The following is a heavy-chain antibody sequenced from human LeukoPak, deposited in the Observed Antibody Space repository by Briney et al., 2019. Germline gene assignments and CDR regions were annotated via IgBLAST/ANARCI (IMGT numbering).Heavy chain of an antibody. CDR2: IYTSGST. CDR3: ARGVAAPDAFDI. Sequence: PSETLSLTCTVSGVSICSGSYYWSWIRQPAGKGLEWIGRIYTSGSTNYNPSLKSRVTISVDTSKNQFSLKLSSVTAADTAVYYCARGVAAPDAFDIWGQGTMVTVSS. J-gene: IGHJ3*02. D-gene: IGHD6-6*01. CDR1: GVSICSGSYY. V-gene: IGHV4-61*02.